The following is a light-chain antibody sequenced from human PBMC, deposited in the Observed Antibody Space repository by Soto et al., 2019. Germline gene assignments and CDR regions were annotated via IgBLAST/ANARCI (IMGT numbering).Light chain of an antibody. CDR1: QSISSR. V-gene: IGKV1-5*01. CDR2: DAS. Sequence: DIQMTQSPSTLSTSVGDRVTITCRARQSISSRVAWYQQKPGQAPKLLIYDASSLQSGVPSRFSGSGSGTEFTLTISSLQPDDLATYYCQQSNDYPLTFGGGSKVEIK. J-gene: IGKJ4*01. CDR3: QQSNDYPLT.